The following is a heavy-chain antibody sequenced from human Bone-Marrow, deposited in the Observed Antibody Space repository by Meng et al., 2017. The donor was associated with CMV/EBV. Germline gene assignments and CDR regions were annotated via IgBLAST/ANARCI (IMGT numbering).Heavy chain of an antibody. D-gene: IGHD1-26*01. CDR3: ARVGSYYECYFDY. CDR2: IYHSEST. V-gene: IGHV4-34*01. J-gene: IGHJ4*02. CDR1: GGSCSGYS. Sequence: VYGGSCSGYSWGWHRQAPGKGLEWIGEIYHSESTNYHPSLKSGVTISVDKSKNQFSLKLSSVTAADTAVYYCARVGSYYECYFDYWGQGTLVTVSS.